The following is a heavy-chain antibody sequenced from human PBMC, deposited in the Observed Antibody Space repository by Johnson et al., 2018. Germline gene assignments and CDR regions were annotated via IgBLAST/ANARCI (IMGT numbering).Heavy chain of an antibody. Sequence: VQLVQSGGGLVQPGGSLRLSCAASGFTFSSYAMHWVRQAPGKGLEYVSAISSNGGSTYYANSVKGRFTISRDNSKNTLYLQMGSLGAEDMAVYYCERVRPYGGNRDAFDIWGKGTMVTVSS. CDR2: ISSNGGST. CDR3: ERVRPYGGNRDAFDI. J-gene: IGHJ3*02. V-gene: IGHV3-64*01. D-gene: IGHD4-23*01. CDR1: GFTFSSYA.